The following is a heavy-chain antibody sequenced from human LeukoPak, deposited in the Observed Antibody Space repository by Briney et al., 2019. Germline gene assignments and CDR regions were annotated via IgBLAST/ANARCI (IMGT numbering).Heavy chain of an antibody. CDR2: IIPILGIA. J-gene: IGHJ4*02. CDR3: ARHATYYYGSGSYYRTPGFDY. V-gene: IGHV1-69*04. Sequence: SVKVSCKASGGTFSSYAISWVRQAPGQGLEWMGRIIPILGIANYAQKFQGRATITANKSTSTAYMELSSLRSEDTAVYYCARHATYYYGSGSYYRTPGFDYWGQGTLVTVSS. D-gene: IGHD3-10*01. CDR1: GGTFSSYA.